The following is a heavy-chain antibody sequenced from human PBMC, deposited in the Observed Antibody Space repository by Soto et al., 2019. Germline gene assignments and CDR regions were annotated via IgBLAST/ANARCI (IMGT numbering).Heavy chain of an antibody. V-gene: IGHV4-34*01. CDR3: ARAPRYAYYYYGMDV. Sequence: SETLSLTCAVYGGSFSGYYWSWIRQPPGKGLEWIGEINHSGSTNYNPSLKSRVTISVDTSKNQFSLKLSSVTAADTAVYYCARAPRYAYYYYGMDVWGKGTTVTVSS. CDR1: GGSFSGYY. J-gene: IGHJ6*04. D-gene: IGHD2-2*01. CDR2: INHSGST.